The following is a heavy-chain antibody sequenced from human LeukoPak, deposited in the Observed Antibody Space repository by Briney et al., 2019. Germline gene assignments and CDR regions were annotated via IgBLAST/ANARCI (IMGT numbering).Heavy chain of an antibody. V-gene: IGHV4-59*08. D-gene: IGHD6-25*01. CDR1: GGSISSYY. Sequence: SETLSLTCTVSGGSISSYYWSWIRQPPGKGLEWIGYIYYSGSTNYNPSLKSRVTISVDTSKNQFSLKLSSVTAADTAVYYCARQGGGFWYLDLWGRGTPVTVSS. J-gene: IGHJ2*01. CDR3: ARQGGGFWYLDL. CDR2: IYYSGST.